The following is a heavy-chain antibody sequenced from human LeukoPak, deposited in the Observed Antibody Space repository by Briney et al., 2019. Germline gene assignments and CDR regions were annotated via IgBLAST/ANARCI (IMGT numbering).Heavy chain of an antibody. CDR3: ARGYYGSGSYYKGNYFDY. V-gene: IGHV4-38-2*01. CDR1: RYSISSGYN. CDR2: ISHSGST. D-gene: IGHD3-10*01. J-gene: IGHJ4*02. Sequence: SETLSLTCAVSRYSISSGYNWGWSRQSAGRGLDWIGSISHSGSTYYNPSLKSRVTISVDTSKNEFSLNLSSVTAADTAVYYCARGYYGSGSYYKGNYFDYWGRGTLVTVSS.